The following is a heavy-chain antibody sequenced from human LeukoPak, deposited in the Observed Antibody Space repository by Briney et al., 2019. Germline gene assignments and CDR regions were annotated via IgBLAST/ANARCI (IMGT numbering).Heavy chain of an antibody. V-gene: IGHV3-64*01. D-gene: IGHD4-17*01. Sequence: GGSLRLSCAASGFTFSSYWMSWVRQAPGKGLEYVSAISSNGGSTYYANSVKGRFTISRDNSKNTLYLQMGSLRAEDMAVYYCARADGDGFDPWGQGTLVTVSS. CDR1: GFTFSSYW. CDR3: ARADGDGFDP. CDR2: ISSNGGST. J-gene: IGHJ5*02.